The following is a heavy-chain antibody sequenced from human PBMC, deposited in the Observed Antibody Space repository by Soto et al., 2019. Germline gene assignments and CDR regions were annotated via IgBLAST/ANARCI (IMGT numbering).Heavy chain of an antibody. V-gene: IGHV3-33*01. CDR2: LWAGGNVR. CDR3: TRDAQQLANDGMDV. J-gene: IGHJ6*02. D-gene: IGHD6-13*01. CDR1: GFSFSSHG. Sequence: QVQLVESGGNVVQPGGSLRLSCAASGFSFSSHGMHWVRQAPGKGLEWVAHLWAGGNVRYYAYSVRGRFTISSDHSKNHLYLQMDSLGAEDTAVYYCTRDAQQLANDGMDVWGQGTTFTVSS.